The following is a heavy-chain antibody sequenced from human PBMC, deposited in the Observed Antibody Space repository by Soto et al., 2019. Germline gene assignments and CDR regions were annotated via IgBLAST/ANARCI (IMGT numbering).Heavy chain of an antibody. V-gene: IGHV3-21*01. CDR3: ARERIEVVYDPCYGMDV. CDR1: GFTFSSYS. CDR2: ISSSSSYI. J-gene: IGHJ6*02. Sequence: GGSLRLSCAASGFTFSSYSMNWVRQAPGKGLEWVSSISSSSSYIYYADSVKGRFTISRDNAKNSLYLQMNSLRAEDTAVYYCARERIEVVYDPCYGMDVWGQGTTVTVSS. D-gene: IGHD5-12*01.